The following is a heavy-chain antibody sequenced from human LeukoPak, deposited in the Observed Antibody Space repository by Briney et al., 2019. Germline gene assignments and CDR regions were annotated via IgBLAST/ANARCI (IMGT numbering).Heavy chain of an antibody. V-gene: IGHV3-74*01. CDR3: EVVVAGVSDY. CDR2: INSDGNTT. J-gene: IGHJ4*02. Sequence: GGSLSLSCAASGFTFSSFWMHWVRQAPGRGLVWVSRINSDGNTTDYADSVKGRFTISRDNSKNTLYLQMNSLRAEDTAVYYCEVVVAGVSDYWGQGTLVTVSS. D-gene: IGHD2-15*01. CDR1: GFTFSSFW.